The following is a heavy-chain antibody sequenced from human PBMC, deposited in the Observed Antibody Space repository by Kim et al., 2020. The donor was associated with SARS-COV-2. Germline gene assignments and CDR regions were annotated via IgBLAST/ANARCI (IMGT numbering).Heavy chain of an antibody. J-gene: IGHJ6*02. CDR1: GFTFSSYW. V-gene: IGHV3-74*01. D-gene: IGHD6-13*01. CDR2: INSDGSST. CDR3: ARETIAAAGIGMDV. Sequence: GGSLRLSCAASGFTFSSYWMHWVRQAPGKGLVWVSRINSDGSSTSYADSVKGRFTISRDNAKNTLYLQMNSLRAEDTAVYYCARETIAAAGIGMDVWGQGTTVTLPS.